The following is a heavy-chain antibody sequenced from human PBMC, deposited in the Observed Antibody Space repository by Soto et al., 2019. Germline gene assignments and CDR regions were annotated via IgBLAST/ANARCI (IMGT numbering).Heavy chain of an antibody. CDR2: TYDSGST. CDR1: GGSISSYY. Sequence: QVQLQESGPGLVKPSETLSLTCTVSGGSISSYYWSWIRQPPGKGLEWIRYTYDSGSTNYNPSLKSRVTISVDTSKNQFSLKLSSVTAADTAVYYCARRYGYSFDYWGQGTLVTVSS. J-gene: IGHJ4*02. V-gene: IGHV4-59*08. D-gene: IGHD1-1*01. CDR3: ARRYGYSFDY.